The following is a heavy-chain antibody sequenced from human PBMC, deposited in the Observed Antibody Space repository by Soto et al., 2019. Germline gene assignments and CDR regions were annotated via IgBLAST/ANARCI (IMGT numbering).Heavy chain of an antibody. V-gene: IGHV1-2*02. Sequence: EASVKVSCKAFGYTFTGYYMDWGSHAPGQGLEWMGWINPNSGGTNYAQKFQGRVTMTRDTSISTAYMELSRLRSADTAVYYCARDRDYDILTGYYPLAFDIWGQGTMVTVSS. CDR1: GYTFTGYY. CDR3: ARDRDYDILTGYYPLAFDI. J-gene: IGHJ3*02. CDR2: INPNSGGT. D-gene: IGHD3-9*01.